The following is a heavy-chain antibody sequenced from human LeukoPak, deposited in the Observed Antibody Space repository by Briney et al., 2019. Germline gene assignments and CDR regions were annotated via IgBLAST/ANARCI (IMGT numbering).Heavy chain of an antibody. V-gene: IGHV4-61*08. Sequence: PSETLSLTCTVSGGSISSGGYYWSWIRQPPGKGLEWIGYIYYSGSTNYNPSLKSRVTISVDTSKNQFSLKLSSVTAADTAVYYCARSAERGIGDTIFVDYDYWGQGTLVTVSS. D-gene: IGHD3-9*01. CDR2: IYYSGST. CDR3: ARSAERGIGDTIFVDYDY. CDR1: GGSISSGGYY. J-gene: IGHJ4*02.